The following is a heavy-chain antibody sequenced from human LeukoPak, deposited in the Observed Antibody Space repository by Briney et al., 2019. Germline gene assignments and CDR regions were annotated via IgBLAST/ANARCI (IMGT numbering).Heavy chain of an antibody. Sequence: GGSLRLSCAASGFTFSSYSMNWVRQAPGKGLEWVSYISSSSSAIYYADSVEGRFTISRDNAKNSLYLQMNSLRAEDTAIYYCASDDYVSQYLFDYWGQGILVTVSS. CDR2: ISSSSSAI. CDR3: ASDDYVSQYLFDY. V-gene: IGHV3-48*04. J-gene: IGHJ4*02. CDR1: GFTFSSYS. D-gene: IGHD3-16*01.